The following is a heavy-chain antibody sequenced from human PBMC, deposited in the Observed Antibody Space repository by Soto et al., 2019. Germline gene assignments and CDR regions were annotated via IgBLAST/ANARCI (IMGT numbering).Heavy chain of an antibody. J-gene: IGHJ4*02. Sequence: XETLSLTCTVSGGSISSYYWGWIRQPPGKGLEWIGYIYYSGSTNYNPSLKSRVTISVDTSKNQFSLKLSSVTAADTAVYYCARDDDSSGYYVDWGQGTLVTVSS. CDR1: GGSISSYY. V-gene: IGHV4-59*01. CDR2: IYYSGST. D-gene: IGHD3-22*01. CDR3: ARDDDSSGYYVD.